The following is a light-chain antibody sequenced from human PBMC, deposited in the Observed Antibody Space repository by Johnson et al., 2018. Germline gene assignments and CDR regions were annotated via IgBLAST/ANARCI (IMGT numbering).Light chain of an antibody. J-gene: IGLJ1*01. CDR3: GTWDSSLSAGNV. V-gene: IGLV1-51*02. Sequence: QSVLTQPPSVSAAPGQKVTISCSGSSSNIGNNYVSWYQQLPGTAPKLLIYENNKRPSGIPDRFSGSKSGTSATLGITGLQTGDEVDYYCGTWDSSLSAGNVFGTGTKVIVL. CDR1: SSNIGNNY. CDR2: ENN.